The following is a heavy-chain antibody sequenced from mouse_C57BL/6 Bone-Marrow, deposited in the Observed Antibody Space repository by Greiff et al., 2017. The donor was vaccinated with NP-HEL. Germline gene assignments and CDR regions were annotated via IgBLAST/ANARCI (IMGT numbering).Heavy chain of an antibody. D-gene: IGHD1-2*01. CDR2: IHPNSGST. CDR1: GYTFTSYW. V-gene: IGHV1-64*01. Sequence: QVQLQQPGAELVKPGASVKLSCKASGYTFTSYWMHWVKQRPGQGLEWIGMIHPNSGSTNYNEKFKSKATLTVDKSSSPAYMQLSSLTSEDSAVYYCARLLRHYYAMDDWGQGTSVTVSS. J-gene: IGHJ4*01. CDR3: ARLLRHYYAMDD.